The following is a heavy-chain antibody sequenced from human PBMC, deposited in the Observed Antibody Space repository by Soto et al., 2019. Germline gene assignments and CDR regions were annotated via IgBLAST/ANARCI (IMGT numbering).Heavy chain of an antibody. J-gene: IGHJ6*02. CDR2: MNPNSGNT. Sequence: QVQLVQSGAEVKKPGASVKVSCKASGYTFTSYDINWVRQATGQGLEYMGWMNPNSGNTGYAQKCQCXVTMTRNTSISTAYMELSSLRSDDTAVYYCARERGRYGMDVWGQGTTVTVSS. V-gene: IGHV1-8*01. CDR1: GYTFTSYD. CDR3: ARERGRYGMDV. D-gene: IGHD3-10*01.